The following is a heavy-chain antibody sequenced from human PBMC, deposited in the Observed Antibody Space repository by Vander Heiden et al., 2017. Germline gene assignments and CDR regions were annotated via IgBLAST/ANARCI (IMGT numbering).Heavy chain of an antibody. CDR3: ARHYYDSGGYYYRPIDY. D-gene: IGHD3-22*01. V-gene: IGHV5-51*01. Sequence: EVQLVQSGAEVKKPGESLKISCKGSGYSLHRYGIGWVRQMPGKGLEWMGIVYPGNSDTRYSPSFQGQVTISADKSISTAYLQWSSLKASDTAMYYCARHYYDSGGYYYRPIDYWGQGTLVTVSS. CDR2: VYPGNSDT. J-gene: IGHJ4*02. CDR1: GYSLHRYG.